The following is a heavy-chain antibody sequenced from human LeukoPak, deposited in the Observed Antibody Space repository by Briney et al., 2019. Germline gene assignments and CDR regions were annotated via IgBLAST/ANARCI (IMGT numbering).Heavy chain of an antibody. CDR3: ARAEWYNWNDNSCAFDI. Sequence: SVKVSCKASGGTFSSYAISWVRQAPGQGLEWMGGIIPIFGTANYAQKFQGRVTITADESTSTAYMELSSLRSEDTAVYYCARAEWYNWNDNSCAFDIWGQGTMVTVSS. CDR2: IIPIFGTA. J-gene: IGHJ3*02. V-gene: IGHV1-69*13. CDR1: GGTFSSYA. D-gene: IGHD1-1*01.